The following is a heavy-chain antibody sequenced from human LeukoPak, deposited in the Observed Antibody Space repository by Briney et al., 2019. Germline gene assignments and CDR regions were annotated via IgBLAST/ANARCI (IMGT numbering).Heavy chain of an antibody. J-gene: IGHJ5*02. CDR1: GYTFTSYG. Sequence: SVKVSCKASGYTFTSYGISWVRQAPGQGLEWMGRIIPILGIANYAQKFQGRVTITADKSTSTAYMELSSLRSEDTAVYYCARHCSSTSCYGRGGWFDPWGQGTLVTVSS. CDR3: ARHCSSTSCYGRGGWFDP. D-gene: IGHD2-2*01. CDR2: IIPILGIA. V-gene: IGHV1-69*04.